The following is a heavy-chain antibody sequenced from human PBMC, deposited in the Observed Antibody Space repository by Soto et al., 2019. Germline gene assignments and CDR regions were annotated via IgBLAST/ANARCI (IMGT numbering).Heavy chain of an antibody. CDR2: ITGSSDTT. V-gene: IGHV3-48*02. CDR3: ARGRVETADMDV. Sequence: GGSLRLSCAASGFTFSGNTMNWVRQAPGKGLEWVSYITGSSDTTYYADSVKGRFTTSRDNAKNTLYLQMNSLRDGDTAMYYCARGRVETADMDVWGQGALVTVSS. J-gene: IGHJ6*02. CDR1: GFTFSGNT. D-gene: IGHD2-21*02.